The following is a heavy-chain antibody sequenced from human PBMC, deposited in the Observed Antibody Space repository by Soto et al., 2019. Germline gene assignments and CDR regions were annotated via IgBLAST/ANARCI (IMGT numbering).Heavy chain of an antibody. D-gene: IGHD5-12*01. CDR2: IKSKTDGGTT. CDR3: TTRSWLPGNYYYYGMDV. V-gene: IGHV3-15*07. CDR1: GFKFSNAG. J-gene: IGHJ6*02. Sequence: PGGSLRLSCAASGFKFSNAGMNWVRQAPGKGLEWVGRIKSKTDGGTTDYAAPVKGRFTISRDDSKNTLYLQMNSLKTEDTAVYYCTTRSWLPGNYYYYGMDVWGQGTTVT.